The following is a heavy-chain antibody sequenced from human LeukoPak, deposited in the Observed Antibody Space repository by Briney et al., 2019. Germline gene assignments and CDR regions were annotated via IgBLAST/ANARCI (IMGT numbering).Heavy chain of an antibody. V-gene: IGHV4-30-4*01. J-gene: IGHJ5*02. CDR1: ADSISSGDYY. CDR2: IYYSGST. Sequence: PSETLSLTCTVSADSISSGDYYWRWIRQPPGKGLEWIGYIYYSGSTYYNPSLQSRVTISVDTSKNQFSLKLSSVTAADTAVYYCARLGRMAAANNWFDPWGQGTLVTVSS. D-gene: IGHD6-13*01. CDR3: ARLGRMAAANNWFDP.